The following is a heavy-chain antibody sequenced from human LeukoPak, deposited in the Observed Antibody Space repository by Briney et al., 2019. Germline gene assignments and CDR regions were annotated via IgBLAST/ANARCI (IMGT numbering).Heavy chain of an antibody. D-gene: IGHD6-13*01. CDR3: ARDLWGAAAGNY. V-gene: IGHV3-7*01. CDR2: IKPDGSQI. Sequence: GGSLRLSCAASGFTFSSYWMTWVRQAPGKGLEWVANIKPDGSQIYYVDSVKGRFTISRDNAKNSLYLQMNSLRAEDTAVYYCARDLWGAAAGNYWGQGTLVTVSS. J-gene: IGHJ4*02. CDR1: GFTFSSYW.